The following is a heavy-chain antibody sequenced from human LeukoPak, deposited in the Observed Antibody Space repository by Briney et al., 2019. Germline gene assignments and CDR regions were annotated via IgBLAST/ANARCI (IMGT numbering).Heavy chain of an antibody. D-gene: IGHD3-3*01. Sequence: PGGSLRLSCAASGFTFSSYWMHWVRQAPGKGLVWVSRINSDGSGISYADSVKGRFTISRDNAKNTLYLQMNSLRAEDTAVYYCARETIGVANFDYWGQGTLVTVSS. J-gene: IGHJ4*02. CDR3: ARETIGVANFDY. V-gene: IGHV3-74*01. CDR2: INSDGSGI. CDR1: GFTFSSYW.